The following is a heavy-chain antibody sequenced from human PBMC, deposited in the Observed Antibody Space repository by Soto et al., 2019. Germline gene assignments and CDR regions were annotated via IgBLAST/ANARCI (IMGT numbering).Heavy chain of an antibody. CDR1: GFTFNNGW. CDR3: TTDSTQTFCDGGPCYSLQTKIHDS. D-gene: IGHD2-15*01. J-gene: IGHJ4*02. V-gene: IGHV3-15*01. CDR2: IKSRIAGGTT. Sequence: EVQLVESGGGLVKPGGSLRLSCAASGFTFNNGWMSWVRQAPGKGLEWIGRIKSRIAGGTTDYSAPVQGRFTISRDDSKDTLYLQMNRLTPEDTAVYYCTTDSTQTFCDGGPCYSLQTKIHDSWGQGTLVTVSS.